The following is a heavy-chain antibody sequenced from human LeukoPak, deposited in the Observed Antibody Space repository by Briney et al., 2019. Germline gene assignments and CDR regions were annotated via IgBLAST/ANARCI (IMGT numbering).Heavy chain of an antibody. V-gene: IGHV4-59*01. CDR1: DDSISSYY. CDR3: GTGITHSAFDI. J-gene: IGHJ3*02. D-gene: IGHD3-16*01. CDR2: IYYSGST. Sequence: SETLSLTCTVSDDSISSYYWSWIRQPPGKGLEWIGYIYYSGSTNYNPSLKSRVTISVDTSKNQFSLKLSTVTAADTAVYYCGTGITHSAFDIWGQGTMVTVSS.